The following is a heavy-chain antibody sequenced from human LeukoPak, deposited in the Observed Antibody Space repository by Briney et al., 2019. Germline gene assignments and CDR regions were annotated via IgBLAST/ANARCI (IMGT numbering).Heavy chain of an antibody. CDR3: AKGMSGSSPYNWFDP. CDR2: IGGSGVNT. J-gene: IGHJ5*02. V-gene: IGHV3-23*01. Sequence: PGGSLRLSCAASGLISSNYAMSWVRQAPGKGLELVSVIGGSGVNTYYADSVKGRFTISRDNSKNTLFLQMNSLRAEDTAVYYCAKGMSGSSPYNWFDPWGQGTLVTVSS. CDR1: GLISSNYA. D-gene: IGHD1-26*01.